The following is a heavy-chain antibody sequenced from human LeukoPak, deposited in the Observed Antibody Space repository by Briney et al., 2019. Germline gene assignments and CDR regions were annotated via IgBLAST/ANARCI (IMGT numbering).Heavy chain of an antibody. V-gene: IGHV3-21*01. D-gene: IGHD4-11*01. CDR3: AKDTDYSTDHDAFDI. CDR1: GFTFSSYS. J-gene: IGHJ3*02. Sequence: GGSLRLSCAASGFTFSSYSMNWVRQAPGKGLEWVSSISSSSSYIYYADSVKGRFTISRDNAKNSLYLQMNSLRAEDTAVYYCAKDTDYSTDHDAFDIWGQGTMVTVSS. CDR2: ISSSSSYI.